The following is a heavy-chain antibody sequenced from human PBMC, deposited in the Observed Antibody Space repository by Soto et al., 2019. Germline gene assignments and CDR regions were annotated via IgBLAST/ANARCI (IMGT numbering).Heavy chain of an antibody. V-gene: IGHV3-21*02. CDR2: ISSGSTYT. Sequence: EVQLVESGGGLVKPGGSLKLSCGASGFTFSSYNMNWVRQSPGRGLEWVSCISSGSTYTYYADSAKGRFTISRDNAKNSLYLQMNSLRVEDTAVYYCARERWFGEAGFDSWGQGTLVTVSS. CDR1: GFTFSSYN. J-gene: IGHJ4*02. CDR3: ARERWFGEAGFDS. D-gene: IGHD3-10*01.